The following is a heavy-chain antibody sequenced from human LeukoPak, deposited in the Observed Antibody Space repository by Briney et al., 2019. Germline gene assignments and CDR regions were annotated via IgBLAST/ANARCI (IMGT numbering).Heavy chain of an antibody. CDR3: ARDYRGYRAPYYFDY. J-gene: IGHJ4*02. V-gene: IGHV3-7*01. D-gene: IGHD2-15*01. CDR1: GFTSSSYW. CDR2: IKQDGSEK. Sequence: GGSLRLSCAASGFTSSSYWMSWVRQAPGKGLEWVANIKQDGSEKYYMDSVKGRFTISRDNAKNSLYLQMNSLRAEDTAVYYCARDYRGYRAPYYFDYWGQGTLVTVSS.